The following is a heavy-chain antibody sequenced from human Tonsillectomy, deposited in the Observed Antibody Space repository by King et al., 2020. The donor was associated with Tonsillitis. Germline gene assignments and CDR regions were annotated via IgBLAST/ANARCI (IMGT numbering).Heavy chain of an antibody. J-gene: IGHJ4*02. D-gene: IGHD4-17*01. CDR2: IYPGDSET. CDR3: ARGPDYGDYAGSFDY. CDR1: GYSFSSYW. V-gene: IGHV5-51*01. Sequence: VQLVESGAEVKKPGESLKISCKGSGYSFSSYWIGWVRQMPGKGLEWVGIIYPGDSETRYSPSFQGQVTISADKSISTAYLQWSSLKAPDTAMYYCARGPDYGDYAGSFDYWGQGTLVTVSS.